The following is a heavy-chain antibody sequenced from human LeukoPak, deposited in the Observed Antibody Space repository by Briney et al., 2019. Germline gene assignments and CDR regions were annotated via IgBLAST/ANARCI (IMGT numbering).Heavy chain of an antibody. CDR1: GFSLSTSGVC. CDR3: ARTIVVVTATYYYYYGMDV. J-gene: IGHJ6*02. D-gene: IGHD2-21*02. CDR2: IDWDDDK. V-gene: IGHV2-70*11. Sequence: SCPALVKPTHTLTLTCTFSGFSLSTSGVCVSWIRQPPMKALERLARIDWDDDKYYSTSLKTRLTISKDTSKNQVVLTMTNIDPVDTATYYCARTIVVVTATYYYYYGMDVWGQGTTVTVSS.